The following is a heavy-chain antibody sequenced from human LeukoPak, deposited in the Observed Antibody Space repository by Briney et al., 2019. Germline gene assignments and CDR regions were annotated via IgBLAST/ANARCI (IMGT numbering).Heavy chain of an antibody. CDR3: ASRIAAAGTYWFDP. J-gene: IGHJ5*02. CDR1: GFTFSSYG. Sequence: GGSLRLSCAASGFTFSSYGMSWVRQAPGKGLEWVSAISGSGGSTYYADSVKGRFTISRDNSKNTLYLQMNSLRAEDTAVYYCASRIAAAGTYWFDPWGQGTLVTVSS. V-gene: IGHV3-23*01. D-gene: IGHD6-13*01. CDR2: ISGSGGST.